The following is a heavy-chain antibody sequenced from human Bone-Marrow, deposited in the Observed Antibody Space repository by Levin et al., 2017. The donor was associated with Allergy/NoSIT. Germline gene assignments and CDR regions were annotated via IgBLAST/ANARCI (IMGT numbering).Heavy chain of an antibody. D-gene: IGHD1-26*01. J-gene: IGHJ2*01. CDR2: ISYSGST. V-gene: IGHV4-61*01. CDR3: ARGSTSYISWYFDL. CDR1: GGSVSSESDY. Sequence: SETLSLTCTVSGGSVSSESDYWSWVRQPPGKGLEWIGYISYSGSTNYNPSLKSRVTMSVDTSKNQFSLKLSSLTAADTAVYFCARGSTSYISWYFDLWGRGTLVTVSS.